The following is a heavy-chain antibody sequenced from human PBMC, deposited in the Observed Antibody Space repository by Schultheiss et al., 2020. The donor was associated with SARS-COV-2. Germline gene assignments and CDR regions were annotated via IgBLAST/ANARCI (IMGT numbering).Heavy chain of an antibody. CDR3: TPCMVTCRYFDL. Sequence: GESLKISCAASGFTFSGSAMHWVRQASGKGLEWVGRIRRKANSYATAYAASVKGRFTISRDDSKNTAYLQMNSLKTEDTAVYYCTPCMVTCRYFDLWGRGTLVTVSS. CDR2: IRRKANSYAT. J-gene: IGHJ2*01. CDR1: GFTFSGSA. V-gene: IGHV3-73*01. D-gene: IGHD5-18*01.